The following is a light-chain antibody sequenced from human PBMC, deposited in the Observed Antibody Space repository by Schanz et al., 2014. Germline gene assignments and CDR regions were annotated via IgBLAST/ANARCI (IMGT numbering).Light chain of an antibody. V-gene: IGKV1-27*01. CDR1: QGIRNY. CDR3: QQANTFPLT. J-gene: IGKJ3*01. CDR2: GAS. Sequence: DIQMTQSPSSLSASVGDRVTITCRASQGIRNYLAWYQHKPGKVPTLLIYGASTLRPGVPSRFSGSGSGTDFTLTVSSLQPEDVATYYCQQANTFPLTFGPGTKVDFK.